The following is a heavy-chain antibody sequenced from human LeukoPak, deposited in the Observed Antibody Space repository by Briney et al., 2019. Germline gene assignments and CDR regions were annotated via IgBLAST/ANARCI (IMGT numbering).Heavy chain of an antibody. CDR2: INHSGST. Sequence: SETLSLTCAVYGGSLSGYYWSWIRQPPGKGLEWIGEINHSGSTNYNPSLKSRVTISVDTSKNQFSLKLSSVTAADTAVYYCASGPWFDPWGQGTLVTVSS. V-gene: IGHV4-34*01. J-gene: IGHJ5*02. CDR1: GGSLSGYY. CDR3: ASGPWFDP.